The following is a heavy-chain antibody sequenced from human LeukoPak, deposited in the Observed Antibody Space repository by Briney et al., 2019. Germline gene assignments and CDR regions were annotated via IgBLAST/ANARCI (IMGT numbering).Heavy chain of an antibody. CDR1: GFTFSSYS. CDR2: ISSSSSYI. CDR3: ARVATNGIFDY. D-gene: IGHD2-15*01. Sequence: GGSLRLSSAASGFTFSSYSMNWVRQAPGKGLEWVSSISSSSSYIYYADSVKGRFTISRDNAKNSLYLQMNSLRAEDTAVYYCARVATNGIFDYWGQGTLVTVSS. V-gene: IGHV3-21*01. J-gene: IGHJ4*02.